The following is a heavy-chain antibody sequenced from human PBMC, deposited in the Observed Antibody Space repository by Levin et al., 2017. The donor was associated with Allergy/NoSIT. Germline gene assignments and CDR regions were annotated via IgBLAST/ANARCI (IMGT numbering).Heavy chain of an antibody. Sequence: SLRLSCAASGFTFNSYGMNWVRQAPGKGLEWLSSLLLPLLSLYSSPSVKGRFTISRDNAKNSLYLQMNSLRAEDTAVYYCAREWQWEPPFDYWGQGTLVTVSS. D-gene: IGHD1-26*01. CDR2: LLLPLLSL. CDR1: GFTFNSYG. CDR3: AREWQWEPPFDY. J-gene: IGHJ4*02. V-gene: IGHV3-48*01.